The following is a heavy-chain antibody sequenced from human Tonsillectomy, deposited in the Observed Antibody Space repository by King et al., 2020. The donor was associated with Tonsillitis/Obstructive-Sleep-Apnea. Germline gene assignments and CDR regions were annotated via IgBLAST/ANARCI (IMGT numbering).Heavy chain of an antibody. D-gene: IGHD7-27*01. CDR2: ISYDGNNK. CDR1: GFTFSSYG. CDR3: ANARGWGNYYYYGMDV. V-gene: IGHV3-30*18. Sequence: VQLVESGGGVVQPGRSLRLSCTASGFTFSSYGMHWVRQAPGKGLEWVAVISYDGNNKYYADSVKGRFTISRDNSKNTLYLQMNSLRAEDTAVYYCANARGWGNYYYYGMDVWGQGTTVTVSS. J-gene: IGHJ6*02.